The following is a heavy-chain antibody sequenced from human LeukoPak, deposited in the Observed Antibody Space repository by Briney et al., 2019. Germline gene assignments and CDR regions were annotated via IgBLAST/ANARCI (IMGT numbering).Heavy chain of an antibody. V-gene: IGHV3-33*01. CDR2: IWYDGSNK. J-gene: IGHJ6*02. CDR1: GFTFSSYG. D-gene: IGHD2-21*01. CDR3: ARDLWARVKGMDV. Sequence: SGGPLRLSCAASGFTFSSYGMHWVRQAPGKGLEWMAVIWYDGSNKYYAASVKGRFTISRDNSKNTLYLQTNSLRAEDTAVYYCARDLWARVKGMDVWGQGTTVTVSS.